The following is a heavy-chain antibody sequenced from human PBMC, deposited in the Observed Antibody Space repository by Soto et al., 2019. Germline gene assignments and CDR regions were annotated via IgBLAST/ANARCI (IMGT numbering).Heavy chain of an antibody. CDR2: IIPIFGTA. Sequence: GXSVEVSCRASGCTFLTYASSWVRQAAGRGLEWMGGIIPIFGTANYAQKFQGRVTITADESTNTAYMELSSLRSEDKAVYYCARRSAEAGVDYYYGMDVWGQGTTVTVSS. V-gene: IGHV1-69*13. J-gene: IGHJ6*02. D-gene: IGHD6-13*01. CDR3: ARRSAEAGVDYYYGMDV. CDR1: GCTFLTYA.